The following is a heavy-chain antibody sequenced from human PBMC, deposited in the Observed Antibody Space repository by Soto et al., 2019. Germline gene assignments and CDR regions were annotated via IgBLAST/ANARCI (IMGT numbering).Heavy chain of an antibody. CDR2: IYWDDDK. CDR1: GFSLSSTRMA. CDR3: AHIVVAALGYYFDY. Sequence: QITLKESGPTLVKPTQTLTLTCTFSGFSLSSTRMAVGWIRQPPGKALEWLALIYWDDDKRYSPFLKSRLTITKDTSKTHLVLTMSNMDPVDTARYYCAHIVVAALGYYFDYCGQGTLVTVSS. D-gene: IGHD5-12*01. V-gene: IGHV2-5*02. J-gene: IGHJ4*02.